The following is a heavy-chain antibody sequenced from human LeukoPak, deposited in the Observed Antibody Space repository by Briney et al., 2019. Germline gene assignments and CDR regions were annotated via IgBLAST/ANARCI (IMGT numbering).Heavy chain of an antibody. J-gene: IGHJ4*02. Sequence: GGSLRLSCAASGFTFSTYAMSWVRQAPGKGLEWVSVINSDGSTYYADSVKDRFTISRDNSKNALYLQMNSLRAEDTAVYYCARDPYSNYFDYWGQGTLVTVSS. CDR1: GFTFSTYA. CDR2: INSDGST. D-gene: IGHD4-11*01. CDR3: ARDPYSNYFDY. V-gene: IGHV3-66*01.